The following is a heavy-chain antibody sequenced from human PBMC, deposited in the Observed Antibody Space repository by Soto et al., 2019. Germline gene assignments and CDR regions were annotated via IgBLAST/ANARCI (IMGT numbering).Heavy chain of an antibody. Sequence: GGSLRLSCAASGFTFSSYGMHWVRQAPGKGLEWVAVIWYDGSNKYYADSVKGRFTISRDNSKNTLYLQMNSLRAEDTAVYYCARSPIVATILYYYYGMDVWGQGTTVTVSS. CDR2: IWYDGSNK. V-gene: IGHV3-33*01. J-gene: IGHJ6*02. D-gene: IGHD5-12*01. CDR1: GFTFSSYG. CDR3: ARSPIVATILYYYYGMDV.